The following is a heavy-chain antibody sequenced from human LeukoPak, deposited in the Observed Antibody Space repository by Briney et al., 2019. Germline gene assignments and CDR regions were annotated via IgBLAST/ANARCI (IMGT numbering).Heavy chain of an antibody. V-gene: IGHV3-53*01. CDR1: GFTVSSNY. J-gene: IGHJ6*02. CDR2: IYSGGST. Sequence: GGSLRLSCAASGFTVSSNYMSWVRQAPGKGLEWVSVIYSGGSTYYADSVKGRFTISRDSSKNTLYLQMNSLRAEDTAVYYCARRDGYNRYYGMDVWGQGTTVTVSS. D-gene: IGHD5-24*01. CDR3: ARRDGYNRYYGMDV.